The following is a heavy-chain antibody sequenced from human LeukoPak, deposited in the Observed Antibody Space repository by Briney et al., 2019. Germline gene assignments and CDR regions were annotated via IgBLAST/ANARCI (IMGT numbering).Heavy chain of an antibody. CDR3: ARGQGWEPPHYFDY. J-gene: IGHJ4*02. D-gene: IGHD1-26*01. CDR1: GFTFSSYG. V-gene: IGHV3-48*01. Sequence: GGSLRLSCAASGFTFSSYGMNWVRRAPGKGLGWVSEISSSDTTRDYANSVKGRFTIARDKAKNALYLQMNSLRAEDAAVYYCARGQGWEPPHYFDYWGQGTLVTVSS. CDR2: ISSSDTTR.